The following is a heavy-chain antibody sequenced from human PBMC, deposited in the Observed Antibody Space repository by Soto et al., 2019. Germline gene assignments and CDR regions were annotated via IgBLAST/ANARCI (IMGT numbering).Heavy chain of an antibody. J-gene: IGHJ5*01. V-gene: IGHV3-7*01. CDR3: ARGGRDAYNWFDS. Sequence: ESGGGLVQPGGSLRVSCAVSGFTFSSYWMSWVRQAPGKGLEWVAKIKQDGSEKDYVDSVKGRFTISRDNANNSLFLHMYSLRAEDTAVYYCARGGRDAYNWFDSWGQGTLVTVSS. CDR1: GFTFSSYW. CDR2: IKQDGSEK. D-gene: IGHD3-16*01.